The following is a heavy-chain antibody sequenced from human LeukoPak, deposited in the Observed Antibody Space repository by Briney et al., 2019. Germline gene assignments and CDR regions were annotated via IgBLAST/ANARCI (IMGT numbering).Heavy chain of an antibody. D-gene: IGHD6-19*01. CDR3: ARGQYSSGWYDALTDPFDY. CDR2: INHSGST. Sequence: PSETLSLTCAVYGGSFSGYYWSWIRQPPGTGLEWIGEINHSGSTNYNPSLKSRVTISVDTSKNQFSLKLSSVTAADTAVYYCARGQYSSGWYDALTDPFDYWGQGTLVTVSS. V-gene: IGHV4-34*01. J-gene: IGHJ4*02. CDR1: GGSFSGYY.